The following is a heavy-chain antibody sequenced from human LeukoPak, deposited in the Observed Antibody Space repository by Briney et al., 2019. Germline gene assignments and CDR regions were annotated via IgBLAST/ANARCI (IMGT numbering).Heavy chain of an antibody. CDR3: ARDYY. CDR1: GFTFSSYW. CDR2: VSISGTNK. V-gene: IGHV3-48*04. Sequence: PGGSLRLSCAASGFTFSSYWMNWVRQAPGKGPEWVSYVSISGTNKFYADSVKGRFTISRDNPKNSLYLQMNSLRAEDTAVYYCARDYYWGQGTLVTVSS. J-gene: IGHJ4*02.